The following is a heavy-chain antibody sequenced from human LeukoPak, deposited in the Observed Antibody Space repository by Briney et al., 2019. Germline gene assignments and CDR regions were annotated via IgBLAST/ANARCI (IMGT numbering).Heavy chain of an antibody. CDR3: ARHAGSYYTYNFDY. V-gene: IGHV4-39*01. Sequence: SETVSLTCTVSGGSIRSSSYYWGWIRQPPGKGLEWIGSSHYSGSTNYKPSLRSRVTISVDTSKNQFSLKLSSVTAADTAVYYCARHAGSYYTYNFDYWGQRTVVTVSS. CDR2: SHYSGST. J-gene: IGHJ4*02. D-gene: IGHD3-22*01. CDR1: GGSIRSSSYY.